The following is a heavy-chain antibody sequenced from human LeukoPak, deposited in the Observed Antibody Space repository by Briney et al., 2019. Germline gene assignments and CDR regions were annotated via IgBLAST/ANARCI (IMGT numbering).Heavy chain of an antibody. CDR1: GDSVCNDNVA. CDR2: TYYRSKWYY. V-gene: IGHV6-1*01. J-gene: IGHJ6*03. CDR3: ARAYSNHYYLDV. D-gene: IGHD6-13*01. Sequence: SQTLSRTCAISGDSVCNDNVAWLWVRQSPSRGLEWLGRTYYRSKWYYNYAVSVKSRITINPDTSKNQFSLHLNSVTPEDTAVYYCARAYSNHYYLDVWGNGTTVTVS.